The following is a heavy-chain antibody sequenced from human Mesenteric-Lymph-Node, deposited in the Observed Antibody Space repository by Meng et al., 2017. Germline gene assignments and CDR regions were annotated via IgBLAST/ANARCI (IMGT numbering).Heavy chain of an antibody. CDR2: INHSGST. Sequence: SETLSLTCAVYGGSFSGYYWSWIRQPPGKGLEWIGEINHSGSTNYNPSLKSRVTISVDTSKNQFSLKLSSVTAADTAVYYCARSRVVAAAGNYYFDYWGQGTLVTVSS. V-gene: IGHV4-34*01. CDR3: ARSRVVAAAGNYYFDY. J-gene: IGHJ4*02. CDR1: GGSFSGYY. D-gene: IGHD6-13*01.